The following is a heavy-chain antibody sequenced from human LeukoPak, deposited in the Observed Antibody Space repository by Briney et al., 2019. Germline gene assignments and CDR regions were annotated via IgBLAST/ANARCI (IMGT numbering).Heavy chain of an antibody. CDR1: GGSISNYY. J-gene: IGHJ6*03. Sequence: PSETLSLTCTVSGGSISNYYWNWIRQTPGKGLEWLGEFNDRGRANYNPSLMSRVTVSVDTSKNQFSLRLTSVTATDTAIYYCARRWNYGRNYYIDVWGKGATVSVSS. D-gene: IGHD1-7*01. CDR3: ARRWNYGRNYYIDV. V-gene: IGHV4-34*01. CDR2: FNDRGRA.